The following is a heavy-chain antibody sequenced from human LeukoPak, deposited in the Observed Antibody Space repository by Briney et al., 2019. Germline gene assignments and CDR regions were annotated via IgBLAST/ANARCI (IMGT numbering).Heavy chain of an antibody. V-gene: IGHV3-30*18. CDR1: GFTFSSYG. CDR2: ISYDGSNK. D-gene: IGHD2-21*02. CDR3: AKAYCGRDWHIDY. Sequence: GGSLRLSCAASGFTFSSYGMHWVRQAPGKGLEWVAVISYDGSNKYYADSVKGRFTISRDNSKNTLYLQMNSLRAEDTAVYYCAKAYCGRDWHIDYWGQGTLVTVSS. J-gene: IGHJ4*02.